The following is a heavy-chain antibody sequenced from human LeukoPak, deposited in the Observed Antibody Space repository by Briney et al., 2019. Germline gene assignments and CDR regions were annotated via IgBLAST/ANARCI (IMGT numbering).Heavy chain of an antibody. CDR3: ARDPRQQLVKDWLDP. V-gene: IGHV3-48*01. D-gene: IGHD6-13*01. Sequence: GRSLRLSCAASGFTFSSYSMNWVRQAPGKGLEWVSYISSSSSTIYYADSVKGRFTISRDNAKNSLYLQMNSLRAEDTAVYYCARDPRQQLVKDWLDPWGQGTLVTVSS. CDR2: ISSSSSTI. CDR1: GFTFSSYS. J-gene: IGHJ5*02.